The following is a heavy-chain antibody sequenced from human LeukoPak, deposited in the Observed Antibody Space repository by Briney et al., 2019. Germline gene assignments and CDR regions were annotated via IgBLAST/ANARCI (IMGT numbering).Heavy chain of an antibody. Sequence: GGSLRLSCAASGFTFSSYAMSWVRQAPGKGLEWVSGISGSGGSTYYADSVKGRFTISRDNSKNTLYLQMNSLRAEDTAVYYCAKGAHCSGGSCYYFDYWGQGTLVTVSS. J-gene: IGHJ4*02. CDR3: AKGAHCSGGSCYYFDY. CDR1: GFTFSSYA. V-gene: IGHV3-23*01. D-gene: IGHD2-15*01. CDR2: ISGSGGST.